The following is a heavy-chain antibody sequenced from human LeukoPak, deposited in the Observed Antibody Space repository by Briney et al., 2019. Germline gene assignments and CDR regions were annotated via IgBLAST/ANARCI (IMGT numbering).Heavy chain of an antibody. CDR2: ISSSSSYI. V-gene: IGHV3-21*01. Sequence: GGSLRLSCAASGFTFSSYSMNWVRQAPGKGLEWVSSISSSSSYIYYADSVKGRFTISRDNAKNSLYLQMNSLRAEDTAVYYCARDMYYYDSSGYYYSVGFDYWGQGTLVTVSS. D-gene: IGHD3-22*01. CDR1: GFTFSSYS. J-gene: IGHJ4*02. CDR3: ARDMYYYDSSGYYYSVGFDY.